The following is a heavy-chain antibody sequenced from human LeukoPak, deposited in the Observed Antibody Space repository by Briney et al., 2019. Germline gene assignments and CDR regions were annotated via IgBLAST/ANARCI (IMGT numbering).Heavy chain of an antibody. V-gene: IGHV3-7*01. D-gene: IGHD3-3*01. Sequence: GGSLRLSCAASGFTFSSYWMSWVGQAPAKGLEWVANIKQDGSEKYYVDSVKGRFTISRDNAKNSLYLLTNSMRAEDTAVYYCARVPNSRITIFGVVIKAPPGDYWGQGALVTVSS. CDR3: ARVPNSRITIFGVVIKAPPGDY. CDR2: IKQDGSEK. J-gene: IGHJ4*02. CDR1: GFTFSSYW.